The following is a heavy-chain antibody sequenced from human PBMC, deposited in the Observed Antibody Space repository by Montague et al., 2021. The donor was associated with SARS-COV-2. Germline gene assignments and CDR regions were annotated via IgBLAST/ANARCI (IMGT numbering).Heavy chain of an antibody. CDR3: AHSLLFSSLGGFDA. CDR1: GFSLISDGVG. D-gene: IGHD7-27*01. Sequence: PAVVKPTQTLTLTCTFSGFSLISDGVGVGWIRQPPGKALEWLALIFWNDDKRYNSSLKNRLTVTKDTSKNQVVLTMTNMDPLDTGTYYCAHSLLFSSLGGFDAWGQGTLVTVAS. J-gene: IGHJ4*02. V-gene: IGHV2-5*01. CDR2: IFWNDDK.